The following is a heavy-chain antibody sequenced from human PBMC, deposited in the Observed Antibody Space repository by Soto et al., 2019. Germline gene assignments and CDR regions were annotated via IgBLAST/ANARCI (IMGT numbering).Heavy chain of an antibody. D-gene: IGHD3-10*01. V-gene: IGHV4-34*01. J-gene: IGHJ6*02. CDR3: ARVAPMVRGVVYYYYGVDV. CDR2: INHSGRT. CDR1: GGSFSGYY. Sequence: PSETLSLTCDVYGGSFSGYYWSWVRQPPGKGLEWIGEINHSGRTNYNPSLKSRVTISLDTPKNQFSLKLTSVTAADTAVYYCARVAPMVRGVVYYYYGVDVWGHGTTVTVSS.